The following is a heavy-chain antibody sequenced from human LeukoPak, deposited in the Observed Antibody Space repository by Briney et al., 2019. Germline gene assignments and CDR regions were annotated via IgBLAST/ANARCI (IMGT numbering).Heavy chain of an antibody. J-gene: IGHJ4*02. D-gene: IGHD4-17*01. CDR1: GYTFSSYD. Sequence: ASVKVSCKASGYTFSSYDINWVRQATGQGLEWMGWMNPNSGNTGYAQKFQGRVTMTRNTSISTAYMELSSLRSEDTAVYYCAREDYGDYQPIDYWGQGTLVTVSS. CDR3: AREDYGDYQPIDY. CDR2: MNPNSGNT. V-gene: IGHV1-8*02.